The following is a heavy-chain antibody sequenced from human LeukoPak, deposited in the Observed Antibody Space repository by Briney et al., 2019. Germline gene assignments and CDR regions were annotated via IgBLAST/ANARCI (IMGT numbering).Heavy chain of an antibody. J-gene: IGHJ6*04. CDR1: GGSFSGYY. CDR3: AGGSGSYYYYGMDV. CDR2: IYYSGST. D-gene: IGHD3-10*01. V-gene: IGHV4-59*01. Sequence: PSETLSLTCAVYGGSFSGYYWSWIRQPPGKGLEWIGYIYYSGSTNYNPSLKSRVTISVDTSKNQFSLKLSSVTAADTAVYYCAGGSGSYYYYGMDVWGKGTTVTVSS.